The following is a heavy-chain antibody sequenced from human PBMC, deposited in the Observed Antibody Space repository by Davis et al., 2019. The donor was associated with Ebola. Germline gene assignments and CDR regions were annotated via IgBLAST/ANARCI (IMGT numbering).Heavy chain of an antibody. Sequence: GGPLRPSCAASGFTSSSYSMSWVRQAPGKGLEWVSYISSSGITIYYADSVKGRFTIPRDNSKNTLYLQMTSLKAEDTAVYYCARQGLLESAFDIWGQGTMVTVSS. CDR1: GFTSSSYS. J-gene: IGHJ3*02. D-gene: IGHD3-22*01. CDR2: ISSSGITI. CDR3: ARQGLLESAFDI. V-gene: IGHV3-48*01.